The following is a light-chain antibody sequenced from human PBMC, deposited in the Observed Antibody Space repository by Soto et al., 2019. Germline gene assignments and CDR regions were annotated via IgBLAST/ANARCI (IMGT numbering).Light chain of an antibody. J-gene: IGLJ3*02. CDR2: EVS. CDR1: SSDVGGYNY. CDR3: SSFTSINTWV. Sequence: QSALTQPASVSESPGQSITISCTGTSSDVGGYNYVSWYQQHPGKAPKLMIYEVSNRPSGVSNRFFGSKSGNTASLTISGLQTEDEADYYCSSFTSINTWVFGGGTQLTVL. V-gene: IGLV2-14*01.